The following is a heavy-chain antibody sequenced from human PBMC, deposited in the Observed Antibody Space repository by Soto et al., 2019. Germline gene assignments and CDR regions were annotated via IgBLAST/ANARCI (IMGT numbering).Heavy chain of an antibody. J-gene: IGHJ6*02. D-gene: IGHD6-19*01. CDR3: ARNPPNTYSSGWYYYYYGMDV. CDR1: GGSFSGYY. Sequence: SETLSLTCAVYGGSFSGYYWSWIRQPPGKGLEWIGEINHSGSTNYNPSLKSRVTISVDTSKNQFSLKLSSVTAADTAVYYCARNPPNTYSSGWYYYYYGMDVWGQGTTVTVSS. CDR2: INHSGST. V-gene: IGHV4-34*01.